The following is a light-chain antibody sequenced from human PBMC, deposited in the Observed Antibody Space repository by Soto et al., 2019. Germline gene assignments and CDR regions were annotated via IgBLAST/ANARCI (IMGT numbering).Light chain of an antibody. J-gene: IGKJ1*01. CDR1: QSVISGY. Sequence: IVLTQSPVTLSLSPGESATLSCRASQSVISGYLAWYQQKPGQSPRLLIFGASRRATGIPQRFSGSGSGTDFTLTLTSLEPEDVAVYYCHQYETSPQTFGQGTKVESK. CDR3: HQYETSPQT. CDR2: GAS. V-gene: IGKV3-20*01.